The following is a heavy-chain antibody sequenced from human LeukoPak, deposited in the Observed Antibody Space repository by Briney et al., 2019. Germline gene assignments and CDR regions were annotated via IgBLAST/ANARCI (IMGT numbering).Heavy chain of an antibody. CDR2: MNPNSGNT. CDR1: GYTFTSYD. D-gene: IGHD6-6*01. CDR3: ARSIAARRKYYYYYMDV. V-gene: IGHV1-8*01. Sequence: ASVKVSCEASGYTFTSYDINWVRQATGQGLEWMGWMNPNSGNTGYAQKFQGRVTMTRNTSISTAYMELSSLRSEDTAVYYCARSIAARRKYYYYYMDVWGKGTTVTVSS. J-gene: IGHJ6*03.